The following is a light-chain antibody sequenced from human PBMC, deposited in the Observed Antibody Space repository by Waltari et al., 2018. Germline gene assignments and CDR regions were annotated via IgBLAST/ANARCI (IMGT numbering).Light chain of an antibody. CDR2: DVS. V-gene: IGLV2-14*03. J-gene: IGLJ2*01. CDR1: SSAIGAYNF. Sequence: QSALTQPASVSGSPGQSITISCPGSSSAIGAYNFVSWYQQHPGKAPQPMSYDVSKRPSGVSNRFSGSKSGNTASLTIYGLQVEDEADYFCSSYTTTNIVVFGGGTELTVL. CDR3: SSYTTTNIVV.